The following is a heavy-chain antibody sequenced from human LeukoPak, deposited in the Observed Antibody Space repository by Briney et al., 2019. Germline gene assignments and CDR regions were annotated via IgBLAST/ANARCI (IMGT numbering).Heavy chain of an antibody. CDR2: ISDSGST. CDR3: ARGYDSSAYYPFNY. Sequence: SETLSLTCVVSGGSLSTHHWSWIRQSPGRGLEWIGYISDSGSTNYNPSLKSRVTVSVDTSKNQFSLMLSSVTAADTAVYYCARGYDSSAYYPFNYWGQGTLVTVSS. V-gene: IGHV4-59*11. CDR1: GGSLSTHH. J-gene: IGHJ4*02. D-gene: IGHD3-22*01.